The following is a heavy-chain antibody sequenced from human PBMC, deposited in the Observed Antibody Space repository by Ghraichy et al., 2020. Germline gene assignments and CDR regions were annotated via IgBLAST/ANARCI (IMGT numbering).Heavy chain of an antibody. CDR3: ARPIHYNHSNGPNWFDP. V-gene: IGHV4-39*01. J-gene: IGHJ5*02. CDR2: MYYNGNT. CDR1: GGSISSSSYY. Sequence: SETLSLTCTVSGGSISSSSYYWGWIRQPPGKGLEWIGSMYYNGNTYYNPSLKSRVTISVDKSKNQFSLKLSSVTAADTAVYYCARPIHYNHSNGPNWFDPWGQGTLVTVSS. D-gene: IGHD3-22*01.